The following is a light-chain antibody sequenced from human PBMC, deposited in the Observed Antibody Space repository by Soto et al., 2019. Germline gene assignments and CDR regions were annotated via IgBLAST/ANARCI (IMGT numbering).Light chain of an antibody. V-gene: IGKV3-11*01. J-gene: IGKJ4*01. Sequence: EIVLTQSPATLSLSPGERATLSCRASQSVSSYLAWYQQKPGQAPMLLMSDASNRATGIPARFSGSGSGTDFTLTISSREPADFAVYYCQQRSNWPLTFGGGTKVEIK. CDR3: QQRSNWPLT. CDR1: QSVSSY. CDR2: DAS.